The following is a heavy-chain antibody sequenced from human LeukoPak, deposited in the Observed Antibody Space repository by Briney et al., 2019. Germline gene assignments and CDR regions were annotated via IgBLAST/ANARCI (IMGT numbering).Heavy chain of an antibody. CDR2: IYYSGST. CDR3: AGTVEMATTSFDY. Sequence: SETLSLTCTVSGGSISSSSYYWGWIRQPPGKGLEWIGSIYYSGSTYYNPSLKSRVTISVDTSKNQFSLKLSSVTATDTAVYYCAGTVEMATTSFDYWGQGTLVTVSS. J-gene: IGHJ4*02. V-gene: IGHV4-39*01. CDR1: GGSISSSSYY. D-gene: IGHD5-24*01.